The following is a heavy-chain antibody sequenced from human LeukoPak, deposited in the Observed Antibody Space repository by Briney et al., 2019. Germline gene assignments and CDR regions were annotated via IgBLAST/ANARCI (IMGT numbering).Heavy chain of an antibody. CDR1: GFTFSNAW. CDR3: TTDPIYRVAVTP. CDR2: IKSKTDGGTT. J-gene: IGHJ5*02. V-gene: IGHV3-15*07. D-gene: IGHD4-11*01. Sequence: PGGSLRLSCAASGFTFSNAWMNWVRQAPGKGLEWLGRIKSKTDGGTTDYAAPVKGRFTISRDDSKNTLYLQMNSLKTEVTAVYYCTTDPIYRVAVTPWGQGTLVTVSS.